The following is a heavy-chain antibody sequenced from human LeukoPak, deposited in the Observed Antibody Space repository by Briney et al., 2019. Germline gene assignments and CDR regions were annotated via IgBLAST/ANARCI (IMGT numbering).Heavy chain of an antibody. D-gene: IGHD3-10*01. CDR3: ALSHYYGSGSYYWFDP. J-gene: IGHJ5*02. CDR2: IIPILGIA. CDR1: GGTFSSYA. Sequence: ASVKVSCKASGGTFSSYAISWVRQAPGQGLEWMGRIIPILGIANYAQKFQSRVTITADKSTSTAYMELSSLRSEDTAVYYCALSHYYGSGSYYWFDPWGQGTLVTVSS. V-gene: IGHV1-69*04.